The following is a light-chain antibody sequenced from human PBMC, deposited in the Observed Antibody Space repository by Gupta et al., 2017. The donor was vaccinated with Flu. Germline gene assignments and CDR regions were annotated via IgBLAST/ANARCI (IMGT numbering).Light chain of an antibody. CDR2: AAS. CDR1: QSISSY. CDR3: QQSYSTAGIT. J-gene: IGKJ5*01. V-gene: IGKV1-39*01. Sequence: SSLSASVGDRGTITCRASQSISSYLNWYQQKPGKAPKLLIYAASSWQSGVPSRFSGSGYGTDFTLTISSLQPEDFATYYCQQSYSTAGITFGQGTRLEIK.